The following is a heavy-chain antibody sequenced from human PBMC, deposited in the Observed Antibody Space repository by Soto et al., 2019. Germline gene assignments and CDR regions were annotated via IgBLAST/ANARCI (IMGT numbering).Heavy chain of an antibody. J-gene: IGHJ6*02. CDR1: GFTFSSYG. CDR2: IWYDGSNK. D-gene: IGHD3-22*01. V-gene: IGHV3-33*01. Sequence: QVQLVESGGGVVQPGRSLRLSCAASGFTFSSYGMHWVRQAPGKGLEWVAVIWYDGSNKYYADSVKGRFTISRDNSKNTLYLQMNSLRAEDTAVYYCARAPTYYYDSSGYYPLTYYYGMDVWGQGTTVTVSS. CDR3: ARAPTYYYDSSGYYPLTYYYGMDV.